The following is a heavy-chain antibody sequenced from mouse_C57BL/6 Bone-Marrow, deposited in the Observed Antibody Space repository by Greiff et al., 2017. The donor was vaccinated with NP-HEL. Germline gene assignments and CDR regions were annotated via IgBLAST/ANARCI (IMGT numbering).Heavy chain of an antibody. J-gene: IGHJ4*01. D-gene: IGHD1-1*01. CDR3: TTDYYGSSYYAMDY. CDR1: GFIIKDDY. Sequence: EVQLQQSGAELVRPGASVKLSCTASGFIIKDDYMHWVKQRPEQGLEWIGWIDPENGDTEYASKFQGKATITADTSSNTAYLQLSSLTSEDTAVYYCTTDYYGSSYYAMDYWGQGTSVTVSS. CDR2: IDPENGDT. V-gene: IGHV14-4*01.